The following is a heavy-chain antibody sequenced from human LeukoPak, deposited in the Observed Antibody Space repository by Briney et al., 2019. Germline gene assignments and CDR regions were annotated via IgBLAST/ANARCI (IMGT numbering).Heavy chain of an antibody. CDR3: TTVLRYFDWLSEESDY. CDR2: IQSKTDGGTT. Sequence: GGSLRLSCAASGFTFSNAWMSWVRQAPGKGLEWVGRIQSKTDGGTTDYAAPVKGRFTISRDDSKNTLYLQMNSLKTEDTAVYYCTTVLRYFDWLSEESDYWGQGTLVTVSS. CDR1: GFTFSNAW. D-gene: IGHD3-9*01. V-gene: IGHV3-15*01. J-gene: IGHJ4*02.